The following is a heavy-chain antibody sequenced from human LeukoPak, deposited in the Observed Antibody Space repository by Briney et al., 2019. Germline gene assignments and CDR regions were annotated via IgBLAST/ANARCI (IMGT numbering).Heavy chain of an antibody. D-gene: IGHD6-19*01. CDR2: INSDGSST. J-gene: IGHJ4*02. CDR3: AKVTAVASTGALDY. CDR1: GFTFSSYW. V-gene: IGHV3-74*01. Sequence: GGSLRLSCAASGFTFSSYWMHWVRQAPGKGLVWVSRINSDGSSTTYADSVKGRFTISRDNAKNTQYLQMNSLRADDTAVYYCAKVTAVASTGALDYWGQGTLVTVSS.